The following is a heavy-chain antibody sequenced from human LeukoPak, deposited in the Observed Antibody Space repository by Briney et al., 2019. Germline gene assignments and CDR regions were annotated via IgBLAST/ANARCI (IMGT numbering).Heavy chain of an antibody. CDR2: ISSSGSSI. Sequence: PGGSLRLSCAASGFTFSDYYMSWIRQAPGKGLEWVSYISSSGSSIYYADSVKGRFTISRDNSKNTLYLQMNSLRAEDTAVYYCASEGPLQLERPLYFDYWGQGTLVTVSS. D-gene: IGHD1-1*01. CDR1: GFTFSDYY. J-gene: IGHJ4*02. V-gene: IGHV3-11*04. CDR3: ASEGPLQLERPLYFDY.